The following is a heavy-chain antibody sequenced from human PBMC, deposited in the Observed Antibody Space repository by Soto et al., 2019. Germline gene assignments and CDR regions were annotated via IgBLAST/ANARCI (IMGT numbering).Heavy chain of an antibody. V-gene: IGHV4-34*01. CDR3: ARGGXGLIVVVPAASPQAMDV. J-gene: IGHJ6*02. CDR1: GGSFSCYY. CDR2: INHSGST. Sequence: SETLSLTCAVYGGSFSCYYWSWIRQPPGKGLEWIGEINHSGSTNYNPSLKSRVTISVDTSKNQFSLKLSSVTAADTAVYYCARGGXGLIVVVPAASPQAMDVWGQGTTVTVSS. D-gene: IGHD2-2*01.